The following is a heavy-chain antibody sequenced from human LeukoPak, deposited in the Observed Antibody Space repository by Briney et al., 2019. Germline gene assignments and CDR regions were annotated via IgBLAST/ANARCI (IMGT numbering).Heavy chain of an antibody. CDR3: ARGSLRVVVPAAIRYYYYGMDV. Sequence: SETLSLTCAVYGGSFSRYYWSWIRQPPGKGLEWIGEINHSGSTNYNPSLKSRVTISVDTSKNQFSLKLSSVTAADTAVYYCARGSLRVVVPAAIRYYYYGMDVWGQGTTVTVSS. CDR1: GGSFSRYY. J-gene: IGHJ6*02. CDR2: INHSGST. V-gene: IGHV4-34*01. D-gene: IGHD2-2*01.